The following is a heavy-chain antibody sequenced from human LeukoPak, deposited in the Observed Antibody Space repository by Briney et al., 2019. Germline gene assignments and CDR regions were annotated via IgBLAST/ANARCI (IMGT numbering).Heavy chain of an antibody. J-gene: IGHJ3*02. CDR2: ISAYNGNT. CDR3: ARVRQWLATGRDAFDI. Sequence: GASVKVSCKASGYTFTSYGISWVRQAPGQGLEWMGWISAYNGNTNYAQKLQGRVTMTTDTSTSTAYMELRSLRSDDTAVYYRARVRQWLATGRDAFDIWGQGTMVTVSS. CDR1: GYTFTSYG. D-gene: IGHD6-19*01. V-gene: IGHV1-18*01.